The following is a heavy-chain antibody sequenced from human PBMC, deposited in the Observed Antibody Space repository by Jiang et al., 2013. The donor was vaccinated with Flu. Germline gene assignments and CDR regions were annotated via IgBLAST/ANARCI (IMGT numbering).Heavy chain of an antibody. CDR2: IYYSGST. CDR3: ASLEYSSSSRDY. Sequence: GSGLVKPSETLSLTCTVSGGSISSSSYYWGWIRQPPGKGLEWIGSIYYSGSTYYNPSLKSRVTISVDTSKNQFSLKLSSVTAADTAVYYCASLEYSSSSRDYWGQGTLVTVSS. CDR1: GGSISSSSYY. D-gene: IGHD6-6*01. J-gene: IGHJ4*02. V-gene: IGHV4-39*01.